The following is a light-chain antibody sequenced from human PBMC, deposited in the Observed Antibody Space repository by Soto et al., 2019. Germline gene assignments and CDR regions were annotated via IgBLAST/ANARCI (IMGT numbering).Light chain of an antibody. CDR2: DVR. CDR3: SSYTSSSTPVV. CDR1: SSDVGGYNY. J-gene: IGLJ2*01. Sequence: QSALTQPASVSGSPGQSITISCTGTSSDVGGYNYVSWYQQHPGKVPKLMIYDVRNRPSGVSNRFSGSKSGNTASLTISGPQAEDEADYYCSSYTSSSTPVVFGGGTKLTVL. V-gene: IGLV2-14*01.